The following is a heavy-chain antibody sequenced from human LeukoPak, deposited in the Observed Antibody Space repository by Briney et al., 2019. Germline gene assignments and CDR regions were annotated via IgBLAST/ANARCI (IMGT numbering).Heavy chain of an antibody. D-gene: IGHD6-19*01. CDR1: GFTFSTYS. CDR3: AKVGDYSSGWYYFDY. J-gene: IGHJ4*02. V-gene: IGHV3-48*01. Sequence: GGSLRLSCAASGFTFSTYSMNWVRQAPGKGLEWVSHINREPGTIYCADSVKGRFTVSRNNAKNSLYLQMKSLRAEDTAVYYCAKVGDYSSGWYYFDYWGQGTLVTVSS. CDR2: INREPGTI.